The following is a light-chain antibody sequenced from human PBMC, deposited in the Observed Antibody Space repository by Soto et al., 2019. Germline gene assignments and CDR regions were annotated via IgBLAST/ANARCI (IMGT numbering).Light chain of an antibody. J-gene: IGKJ2*01. CDR2: GAS. CDR1: QSVSSN. CDR3: QQYNNWRYT. V-gene: IGKV3-15*01. Sequence: EIVVTQSPATLSVSPGERATLSCRASQSVSSNLAWYQQKPGQAPRLLIYGASTRATGIPARFSGSGSGTEFTLTISSLQSEDFAVYYCQQYNNWRYTFGQGTKLEIK.